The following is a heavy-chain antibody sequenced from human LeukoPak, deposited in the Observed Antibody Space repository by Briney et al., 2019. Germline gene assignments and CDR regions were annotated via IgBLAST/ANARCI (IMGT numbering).Heavy chain of an antibody. CDR2: IYYRGST. CDR1: GDSISSNSYY. CDR3: GRPAEQQLDAYDI. J-gene: IGHJ3*02. D-gene: IGHD6-13*01. V-gene: IGHV4-39*01. Sequence: PSETLSLTCTVSGDSISSNSYYWGWIRQPPGKGLEWIGSIYYRGSTYYNPSLKSRVTISVDTSKNQFSLKLTSVTAADTAVYYCGRPAEQQLDAYDIWGQGKMVTVSS.